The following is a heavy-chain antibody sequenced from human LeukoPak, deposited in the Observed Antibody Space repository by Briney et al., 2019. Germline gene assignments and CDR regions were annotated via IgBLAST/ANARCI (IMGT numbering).Heavy chain of an antibody. V-gene: IGHV4-39*01. CDR1: GGSISTGREY. CDR2: IYYSGST. J-gene: IGHJ4*02. CDR3: ARHIRGSYPFDY. D-gene: IGHD1-26*01. Sequence: PSQTLSLTCTVSGGSISTGREYWSWIRQPAGKGLEWIGSIYYSGSTYYNPSLKSRVTISVDTSKNQFSLKLSSVTAADTAVYYCARHIRGSYPFDYWGQGTLVTVSS.